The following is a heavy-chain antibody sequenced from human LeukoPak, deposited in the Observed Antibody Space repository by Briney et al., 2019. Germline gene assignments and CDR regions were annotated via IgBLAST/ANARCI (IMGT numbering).Heavy chain of an antibody. V-gene: IGHV3-66*01. CDR1: GFTVSSNY. D-gene: IGHD6-19*01. CDR2: IYSGGST. J-gene: IGHJ6*02. CDR3: AREYWLAVAGTTHPGGGYYGMDV. Sequence: GGSLRLSCAASGFTVSSNYMSWVRQAPGKGLEWVSVIYSGGSTYYADSVKGRFTISRDNSKNTLYLQMNSLRAEDTAVYYCAREYWLAVAGTTHPGGGYYGMDVWGQGTTVTVSS.